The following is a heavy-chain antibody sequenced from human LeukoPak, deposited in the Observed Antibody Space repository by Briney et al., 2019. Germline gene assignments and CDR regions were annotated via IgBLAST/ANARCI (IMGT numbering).Heavy chain of an antibody. CDR1: GFTFSSYA. D-gene: IGHD3-22*01. CDR3: AKVPLSLSYYYDSSGYYYDY. CDR2: ISGSGGST. J-gene: IGHJ4*02. Sequence: GGSLSLSCAASGFTFSSYAMSWVRQAPGKGWEWGSAISGSGGSTYYADSVKGRFTISRDNCKNTLYLQMNSLRAEDTAVYYCAKVPLSLSYYYDSSGYYYDYWGQGTLVTVSS. V-gene: IGHV3-23*01.